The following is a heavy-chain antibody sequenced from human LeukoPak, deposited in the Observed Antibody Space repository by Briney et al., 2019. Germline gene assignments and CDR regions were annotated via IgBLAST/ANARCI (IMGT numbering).Heavy chain of an antibody. CDR1: GFTFSSYA. J-gene: IGHJ4*02. CDR3: AKDYGGYSSSWFDY. Sequence: GGSLRLSCAASGFTFSSYAMSWVRQAPGKGLEQVSGISVSGGSTYYADSVKGRFTITRDNSKDTLYLQMNSLRAEDTAVYYCAKDYGGYSSSWFDYWGQGTLVTVSS. D-gene: IGHD6-13*01. V-gene: IGHV3-23*01. CDR2: ISVSGGST.